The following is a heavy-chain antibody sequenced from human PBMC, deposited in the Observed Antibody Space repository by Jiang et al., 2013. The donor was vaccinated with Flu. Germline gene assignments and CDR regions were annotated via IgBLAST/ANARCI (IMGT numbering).Heavy chain of an antibody. Sequence: LLKPSGTLSLTCAVSGGSISSSNWWSWVRQPPGKGLEWIGEIYHSGSTNYNPSLKSRVTISVDKSKNQFSLKLSSVTAADTAVYYCARDSAGWRSYFDYWGQGTLVTVSS. CDR2: IYHSGST. J-gene: IGHJ4*02. D-gene: IGHD2-21*01. CDR3: ARDSAGWRSYFDY. V-gene: IGHV4-4*02. CDR1: GGSISSSNW.